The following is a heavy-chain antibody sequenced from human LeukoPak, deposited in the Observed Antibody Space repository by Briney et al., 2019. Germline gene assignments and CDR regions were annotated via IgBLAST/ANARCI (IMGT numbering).Heavy chain of an antibody. CDR2: IYTSGST. Sequence: PSETLSLTCTVSGVSISSSPYYWSWIRQPAGKGLEWIGRIYTSGSTNYNPSLKSRVTISVDTSKNQFSLKLSSVTAADTAVYYCARGGPFRYLWGQGTLVTVSS. CDR3: ARGGPFRYL. D-gene: IGHD1-14*01. J-gene: IGHJ4*02. CDR1: GVSISSSPYY. V-gene: IGHV4-61*02.